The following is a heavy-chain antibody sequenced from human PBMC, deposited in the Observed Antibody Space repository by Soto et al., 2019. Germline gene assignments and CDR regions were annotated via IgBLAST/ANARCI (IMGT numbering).Heavy chain of an antibody. CDR1: GYTFISYG. Sequence: QVQLVQSGAEVTEPGASVKVSCKASGYTFISYGVSWVRQAPGQGLEWMGWISGNTGKTNYAQNLQGRVTMTTDTSTSTAYMELRSLRTADTAVYYCARDWNCSNTRCQNCFDPWGQGTLVTVSS. D-gene: IGHD2-2*01. V-gene: IGHV1-18*01. CDR2: ISGNTGKT. CDR3: ARDWNCSNTRCQNCFDP. J-gene: IGHJ5*02.